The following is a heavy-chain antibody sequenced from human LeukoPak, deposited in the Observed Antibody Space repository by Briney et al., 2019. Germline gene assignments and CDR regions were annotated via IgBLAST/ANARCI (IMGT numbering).Heavy chain of an antibody. CDR1: GGSISSGSYY. CDR3: ACPTADY. V-gene: IGHV4-61*02. D-gene: IGHD4-11*01. Sequence: SETLSLTCTVSGGSISSGSYYWSWIRQPAGKGLEWIGRIYTSGSTNYNPSLKSRVTISVDTSKNQFSLKLSSVTAADTAVYYCACPTADYWGQGTLVTVSS. J-gene: IGHJ4*02. CDR2: IYTSGST.